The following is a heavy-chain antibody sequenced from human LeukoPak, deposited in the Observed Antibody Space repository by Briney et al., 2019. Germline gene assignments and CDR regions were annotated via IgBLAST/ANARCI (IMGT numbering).Heavy chain of an antibody. CDR2: IYYSGST. V-gene: IGHV4-39*07. J-gene: IGHJ4*02. CDR3: ARVAVGWWFGDPYYFDY. CDR1: GGSISSSSYY. Sequence: PSETLSLTCTVSGGSISSSSYYWGWIRQPPWKGLEWIGSIYYSGSTYYNPSLKSRVTISVDTSKNQFSLKLSSVTAADTAVYYCARVAVGWWFGDPYYFDYWGQGTLVTVSS. D-gene: IGHD3-10*01.